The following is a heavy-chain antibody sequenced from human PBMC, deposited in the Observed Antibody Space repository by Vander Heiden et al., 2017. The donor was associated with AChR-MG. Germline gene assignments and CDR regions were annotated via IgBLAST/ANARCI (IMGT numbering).Heavy chain of an antibody. D-gene: IGHD2-21*01. J-gene: IGHJ6*02. CDR2: IYPADSDT. V-gene: IGHV5-51*03. CDR3: ARWGDPRPYYYYYYGMDV. Sequence: EVQLVQSGAEVKKPGGYLKISCEGSGYSSTSSWFDWVRQMPGKGLEWMGIIYPADSDTRYSPSYRGQVTISADKSISTAYLQWSSLKASDTAMYYCARWGDPRPYYYYYYGMDVWGQGTTVTVSS. CDR1: GYSSTSSW.